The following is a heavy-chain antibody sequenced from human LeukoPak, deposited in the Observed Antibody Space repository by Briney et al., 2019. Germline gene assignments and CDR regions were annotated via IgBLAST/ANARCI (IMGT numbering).Heavy chain of an antibody. Sequence: GALRLSCAASGFTFSSYAMSWVRQAPGKGLEWVSAISGSGGSTYYADSVKGRFTISRDNSKNTLYLQMNSLRAEDTAVYYCAKNTYYYDSSGYYYETLYYYYGMDVWGQGTTVTVSS. CDR3: AKNTYYYDSSGYYYETLYYYYGMDV. J-gene: IGHJ6*02. CDR1: GFTFSSYA. D-gene: IGHD3-22*01. V-gene: IGHV3-23*01. CDR2: ISGSGGST.